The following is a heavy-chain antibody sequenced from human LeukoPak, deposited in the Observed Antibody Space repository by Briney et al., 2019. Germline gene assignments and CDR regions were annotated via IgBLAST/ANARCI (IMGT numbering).Heavy chain of an antibody. D-gene: IGHD5-24*01. CDR1: GGTFSSYA. V-gene: IGHV1-69*05. Sequence: GASVKVSCKASGGTFSSYAISWVRQAPGQGLEWMGRIIPIFGTANYAQKFQGRVTITTDESTSTAYMELSSRRYEDTAVYYCASSRDGHNFDYWRDGTPVTVSS. CDR2: IIPIFGTA. CDR3: ASSRDGHNFDY. J-gene: IGHJ4*01.